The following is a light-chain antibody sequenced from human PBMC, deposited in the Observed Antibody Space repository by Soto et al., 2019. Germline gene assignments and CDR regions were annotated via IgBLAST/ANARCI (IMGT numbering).Light chain of an antibody. CDR1: SGSIASNY. CDR3: QSYYSSIHVV. Sequence: NFMLTQPHSVSESPGKTVTISCTRSSGSIASNYVQWYQQRPGSAPTTVIYEDNQRPSGVPDRFSVSIDSSSNSASLTISGLKSGDDADYSCQSYYSSIHVVFGGGTKLTVL. CDR2: EDN. V-gene: IGLV6-57*04. J-gene: IGLJ2*01.